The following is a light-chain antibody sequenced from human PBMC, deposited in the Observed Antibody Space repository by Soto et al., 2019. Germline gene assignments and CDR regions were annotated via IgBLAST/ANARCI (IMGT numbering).Light chain of an antibody. CDR1: QSVLFSSNNKNY. Sequence: DIVMTHSPDSLAVSLGERATINCKSTQSVLFSSNNKNYLDWYQQKPGQPPKXXIYWASTRESGVPERFSCSGAGTDCTRTISSLQAEDVAVYYCQQYYSTTLTFGGGTKVDIK. CDR3: QQYYSTTLT. CDR2: WAS. J-gene: IGKJ4*01. V-gene: IGKV4-1*01.